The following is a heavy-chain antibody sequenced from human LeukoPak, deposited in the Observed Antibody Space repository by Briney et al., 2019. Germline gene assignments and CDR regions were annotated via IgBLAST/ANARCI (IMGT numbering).Heavy chain of an antibody. CDR1: GGSISTSNYY. CDR3: ASSVYDILTGYRNYYYYYYMDV. CDR2: IFYSGST. Sequence: SETLSLTCTVSGGSISTSNYYWGWIRQPPGKGLEWIGNIFYSGSTYYGPPLKSRLTISLDTSKNQFSLKLSSVTAADTAVYYCASSVYDILTGYRNYYYYYYMDVWGKGTTVTVSS. J-gene: IGHJ6*03. V-gene: IGHV4-39*07. D-gene: IGHD3-9*01.